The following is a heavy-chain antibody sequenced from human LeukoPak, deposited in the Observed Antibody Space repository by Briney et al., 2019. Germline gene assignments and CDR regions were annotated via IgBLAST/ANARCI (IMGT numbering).Heavy chain of an antibody. CDR2: IWSDGSNK. CDR3: ARDKGTTCIDN. V-gene: IGHV3-33*01. D-gene: IGHD4-17*01. CDR1: GITFSTSG. Sequence: AGPLRLPCAASGITFSTSGMHWVRQAPGKGLQWVAFIWSDGSNKYHADSVKGRFTISRDNSKDTLYLQMNSLRAEDTAVYYCARDKGTTCIDNWGQGALVTVSS. J-gene: IGHJ4*02.